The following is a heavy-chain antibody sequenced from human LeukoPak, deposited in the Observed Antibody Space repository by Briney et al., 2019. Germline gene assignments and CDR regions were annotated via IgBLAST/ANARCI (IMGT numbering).Heavy chain of an antibody. CDR1: EFTLSSYA. D-gene: IGHD2-2*01. Sequence: GGSLRLSCAASEFTLSSYAMSSVRQAPGQGLEWVSAISDSGGSTYYADSVKGRFTISRDNSKNTVYLQMNSLRAEDTAVYYCAKDRRACSSSSCYYRFDYWGQGTLVTVSS. J-gene: IGHJ4*02. CDR2: ISDSGGST. CDR3: AKDRRACSSSSCYYRFDY. V-gene: IGHV3-23*01.